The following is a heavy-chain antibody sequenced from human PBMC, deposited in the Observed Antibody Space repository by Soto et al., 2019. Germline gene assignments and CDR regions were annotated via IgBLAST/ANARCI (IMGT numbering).Heavy chain of an antibody. CDR3: ARHAPTFSTGWYEFDY. CDR1: GGSSSSSGYY. J-gene: IGHJ4*02. CDR2: IYYSGSP. V-gene: IGHV4-39*01. D-gene: IGHD6-19*01. Sequence: SETLSLTCSVAGGSSSSSGYYWGWIRQPPGKGLEWIGSIYYSGSPYYNPSLQSRVTISVDTSKNQFSLKLSSVTAADTAVYYCARHAPTFSTGWYEFDYWGRGTLVTVSS.